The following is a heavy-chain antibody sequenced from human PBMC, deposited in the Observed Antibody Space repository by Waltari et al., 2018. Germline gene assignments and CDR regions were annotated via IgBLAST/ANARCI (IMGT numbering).Heavy chain of an antibody. D-gene: IGHD3-22*01. V-gene: IGHV1-8*01. Sequence: QVQLVQSGAEVKKPGASVKVSCKASGYTFTSYDINWVRQATGQGLEWMGWMNPNSGNTGYGQKFQGRVTMTMNTSISTAYMELSSLRSEDTAVYYCARGPDSSGYYYYYGMDVWGQGTTVTVSS. CDR1: GYTFTSYD. J-gene: IGHJ6*02. CDR3: ARGPDSSGYYYYYGMDV. CDR2: MNPNSGNT.